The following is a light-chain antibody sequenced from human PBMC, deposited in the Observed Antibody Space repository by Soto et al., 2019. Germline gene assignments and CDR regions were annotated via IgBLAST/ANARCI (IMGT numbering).Light chain of an antibody. CDR1: QDIAIY. J-gene: IGKJ1*01. CDR3: QQTYGTPPT. Sequence: IQLTQSPSSLSASVGDRVTITCRASQDIAIYLAWYQQKPGEAPKLLIYGASTLQGGVPSRFSGSGSATDFTLTISSLQHEDFATYYCQQTYGTPPTFGQGTKVDIK. V-gene: IGKV1-39*01. CDR2: GAS.